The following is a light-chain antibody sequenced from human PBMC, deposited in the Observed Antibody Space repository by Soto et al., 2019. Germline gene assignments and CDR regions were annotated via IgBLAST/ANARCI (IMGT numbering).Light chain of an antibody. V-gene: IGKV3-15*01. J-gene: IGKJ4*01. Sequence: EVVMTQSPATLSVAPGERATLSCRASQTIGTNLAWYQQKPGQPPRLLFFGASTRATGVPARFSGSGSGTEFTLTISSLQPEDFATYYCQQYNPNSAPTFGGGTKVDIK. CDR1: QTIGTN. CDR2: GAS. CDR3: QQYNPNSAPT.